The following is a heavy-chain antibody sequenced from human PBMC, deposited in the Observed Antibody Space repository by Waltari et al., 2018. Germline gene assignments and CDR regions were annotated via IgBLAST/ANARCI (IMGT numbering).Heavy chain of an antibody. CDR2: INHRGST. J-gene: IGHJ5*02. CDR3: ARRYYGFDP. Sequence: LLHPLGAVLLKPLMTLSITCAIYGGSFSGYPWSWIRQPPGKGLEWSGEINHRGSTNYNPSLKSRVTISVDTSKNQFSLKLSSVTAADTAVYYCARRYYGFDPWGQGTLVTVSS. D-gene: IGHD3-10*01. V-gene: IGHV4-34*01. CDR1: GGSFSGYP.